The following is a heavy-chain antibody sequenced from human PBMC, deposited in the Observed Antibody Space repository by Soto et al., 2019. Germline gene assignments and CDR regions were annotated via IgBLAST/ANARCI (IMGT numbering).Heavy chain of an antibody. V-gene: IGHV4-30-4*01. CDR2: IYYSGST. J-gene: IGHJ4*02. Sequence: PSETLSLTCTVSGGSISSGGYYWIWIRQPPGKVLEWIGYIYYSGSTYYNPSLKSRVTISVDTSKNQFSLKLSSVTAADTAVYYCARADGAPRAFRYYYDSSGYLWGQGTLVTVSS. D-gene: IGHD3-22*01. CDR1: GGSISSGGYY. CDR3: ARADGAPRAFRYYYDSSGYL.